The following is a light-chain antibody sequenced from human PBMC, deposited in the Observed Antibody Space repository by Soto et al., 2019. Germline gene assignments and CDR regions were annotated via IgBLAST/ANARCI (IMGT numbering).Light chain of an antibody. CDR2: SAS. Sequence: EIVMTQSPATLSVSPGERATLSCRASQSISSNLAWYQQKPGQAPRLLIYSASTRATGIPARFSGSGSETEFTLTISSLQSEDVEVYYCQQYINWPPTYTFGQGTKLEIK. V-gene: IGKV3-15*01. J-gene: IGKJ2*01. CDR3: QQYINWPPTYT. CDR1: QSISSN.